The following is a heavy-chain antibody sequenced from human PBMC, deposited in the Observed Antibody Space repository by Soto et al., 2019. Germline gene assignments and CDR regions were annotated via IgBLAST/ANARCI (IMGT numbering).Heavy chain of an antibody. Sequence: GGSLRLSCAASGFTFSSYAMSWVRQAPGKGLEWVSGISTSGGTTYYADSVKGRFTISRDNSKNTGYLQMNSLRAEDTAVYYCARPPERATVTTKGFDIWGQGTMVTVSS. V-gene: IGHV3-23*01. D-gene: IGHD4-17*01. J-gene: IGHJ3*02. CDR1: GFTFSSYA. CDR3: ARPPERATVTTKGFDI. CDR2: ISTSGGTT.